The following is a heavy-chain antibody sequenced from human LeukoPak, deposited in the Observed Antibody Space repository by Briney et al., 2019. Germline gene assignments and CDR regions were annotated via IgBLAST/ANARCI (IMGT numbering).Heavy chain of an antibody. CDR3: AKNPYSNNY. J-gene: IGHJ4*02. Sequence: GGSLRLSCAASGFTFSSYAMNWVRQAPGKGLEWVSGISGSGGNTYYADSVKGRFTISRDNSKNTLYLQMNSLRAEDTAVYYCAKNPYSNNYWGKGTLVTVSS. CDR1: GFTFSSYA. D-gene: IGHD6-13*01. CDR2: ISGSGGNT. V-gene: IGHV3-23*01.